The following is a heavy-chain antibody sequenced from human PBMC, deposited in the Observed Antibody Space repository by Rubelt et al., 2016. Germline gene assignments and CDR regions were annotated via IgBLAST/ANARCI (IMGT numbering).Heavy chain of an antibody. J-gene: IGHJ6*02. D-gene: IGHD2-2*02. CDR1: GFTFSSYS. CDR2: ISSSSSTI. Sequence: EVQLLESGGGLVEPGGSLRLSCAASGFTFSSYSMNWVRQAPEKGLEWVSYISSSSSTIYYADSLKGRFTISRDNAKNALYLQMNSLRAEDTAVYYCARHCSSTSCYSIHYYGMDVWGQGTTVTVSS. CDR3: ARHCSSTSCYSIHYYGMDV. V-gene: IGHV3-48*04.